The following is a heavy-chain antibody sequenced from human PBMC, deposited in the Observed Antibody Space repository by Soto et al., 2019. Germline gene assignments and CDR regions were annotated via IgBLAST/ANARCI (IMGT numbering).Heavy chain of an antibody. J-gene: IGHJ4*02. V-gene: IGHV3-11*01. Sequence: GGSLRLSCAASGFTFSDYYMSWIRQAPGKGLEWVSYISSSGSTIYYADSVKGRFTISRDNAKNSLYLQMNSLRAEDTAVYYCARDVTYYDFWSGYFYFDYWGQGTLVTVSS. CDR1: GFTFSDYY. CDR2: ISSSGSTI. CDR3: ARDVTYYDFWSGYFYFDY. D-gene: IGHD3-3*01.